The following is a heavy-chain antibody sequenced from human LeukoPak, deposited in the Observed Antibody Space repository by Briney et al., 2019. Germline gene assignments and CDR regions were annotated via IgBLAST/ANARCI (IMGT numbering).Heavy chain of an antibody. J-gene: IGHJ4*02. D-gene: IGHD3-10*02. Sequence: SETLSLTCTVSGGSISSSSYYWGWIRQPPGKGLEWIGSIYYSGSTYYNPSLKSRVTISVDTSKNQFSLKLSSVTAADTAVYYCARERMGVRGVIGYFDYWGQGTLVTVSS. CDR3: ARERMGVRGVIGYFDY. CDR1: GGSISSSSYY. CDR2: IYYSGST. V-gene: IGHV4-39*07.